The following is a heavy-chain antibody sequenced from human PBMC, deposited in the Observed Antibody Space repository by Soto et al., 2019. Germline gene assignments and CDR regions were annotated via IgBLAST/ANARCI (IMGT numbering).Heavy chain of an antibody. CDR1: GYTFTSYA. CDR2: INAGNGNT. Sequence: ASVKVSCKASGYTFTSYAMHWVRQAPGQRLEWMGWINAGNGNTKYSQKFQGRVTITRDTSASTAYMELSSLGSEDTAVYYCARAYFPVLRFLAYYYYYGMDVWGQGTTVTVSS. CDR3: ARAYFPVLRFLAYYYYYGMDV. J-gene: IGHJ6*02. D-gene: IGHD3-3*01. V-gene: IGHV1-3*01.